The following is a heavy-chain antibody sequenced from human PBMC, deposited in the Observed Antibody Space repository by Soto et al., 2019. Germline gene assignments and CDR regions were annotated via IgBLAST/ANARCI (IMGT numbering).Heavy chain of an antibody. CDR2: IYYSGST. J-gene: IGHJ6*02. V-gene: IGHV4-61*01. CDR1: GGSVSSGSYY. D-gene: IGHD2-15*01. CDR3: ARDLAGYCSGGSCCPYGMDV. Sequence: PSETLSLTCTVSGGSVSSGSYYWSWIRQPPGKGLEWIGYIYYSGSTNYNPSLKSRVTRSVDTSKNQSCRMLSSVTAADTAVYYCARDLAGYCSGGSCCPYGMDVWGQVTTVTVSS.